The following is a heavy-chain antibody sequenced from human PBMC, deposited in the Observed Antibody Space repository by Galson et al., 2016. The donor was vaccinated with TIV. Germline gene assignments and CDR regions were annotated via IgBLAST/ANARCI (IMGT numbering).Heavy chain of an antibody. CDR3: AREFFCCGTCYYFDQ. CDR1: GFNFGYYG. CDR2: INGNGIAT. J-gene: IGHJ4*02. D-gene: IGHD2-15*01. V-gene: IGHV3-20*04. Sequence: SLRLSCAASGFNFGYYGFSWLRQAPGKGLEWVANINGNGIATSYAGSLKGRFTISRDNAKNSLFLQMTSLGVEDTALYFCAREFFCCGTCYYFDQWGQGALVSVSS.